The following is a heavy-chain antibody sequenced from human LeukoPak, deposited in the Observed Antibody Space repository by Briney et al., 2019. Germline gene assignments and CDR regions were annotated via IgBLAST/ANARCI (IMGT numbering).Heavy chain of an antibody. J-gene: IGHJ5*02. CDR2: INHSGST. CDR1: GGSFSGYY. CDR3: ARGGWAIAARLGSWFDP. V-gene: IGHV4-34*01. D-gene: IGHD6-6*01. Sequence: PSETLSLTCAVYGGSFSGYYWSWIRQPPGKGLEWSGEINHSGSTNYNPSLKSRVTISVDTSKNQFSLKLSSVTAADTAVYYCARGGWAIAARLGSWFDPWGQGTLVTVSS.